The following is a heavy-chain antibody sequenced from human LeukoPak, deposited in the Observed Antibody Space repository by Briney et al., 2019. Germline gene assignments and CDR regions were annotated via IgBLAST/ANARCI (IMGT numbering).Heavy chain of an antibody. V-gene: IGHV3-43*01. J-gene: IGHJ4*02. CDR3: AKATSDNGSGFFFDY. Sequence: GGSLRLSCAASGFTFDDYTMHWVRQAPGKGLEWVSVISWNGGTTHYADSVRGRFTISRDNNKNSLYLQMNSLRTEDTAFYYCAKATSDNGSGFFFDYWGQGTLVTVSS. D-gene: IGHD3-10*01. CDR2: ISWNGGTT. CDR1: GFTFDDYT.